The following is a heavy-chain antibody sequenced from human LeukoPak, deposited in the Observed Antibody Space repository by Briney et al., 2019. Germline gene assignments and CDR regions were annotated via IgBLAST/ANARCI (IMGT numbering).Heavy chain of an antibody. CDR3: GGQTAMVIFY. J-gene: IGHJ4*02. D-gene: IGHD5-18*01. V-gene: IGHV3-23*01. Sequence: PGGSLRLSCVGSGFTFRSHAMSWVRQAPGKGLEWVSTITSTGGSTYYADSVKGRFTISRDNSKNTLYLQMNSLRVEDTAVYYCGGQTAMVIFYWGQGTLVTVSS. CDR2: ITSTGGST. CDR1: GFTFRSHA.